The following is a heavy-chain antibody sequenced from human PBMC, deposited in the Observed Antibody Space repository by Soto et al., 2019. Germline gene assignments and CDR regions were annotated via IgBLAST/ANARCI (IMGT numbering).Heavy chain of an antibody. D-gene: IGHD2-2*02. CDR3: AREDIVVVPAAIPPYYYYYGMDV. Sequence: GESLKISCKGSGYSFTSYWISWVRQMPGKGLEWMGRIDPSDSYTNYSPSFQGHVTISADKSISTAYLQWSSLKASDTAMYYCAREDIVVVPAAIPPYYYYYGMDVCGQVTTFTVSS. V-gene: IGHV5-10-1*01. CDR2: IDPSDSYT. J-gene: IGHJ6*02. CDR1: GYSFTSYW.